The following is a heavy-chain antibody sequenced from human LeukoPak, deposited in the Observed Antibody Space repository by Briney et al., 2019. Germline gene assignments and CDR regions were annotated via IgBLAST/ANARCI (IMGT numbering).Heavy chain of an antibody. J-gene: IGHJ4*02. V-gene: IGHV3-23*01. CDR1: GFTFSSYA. Sequence: GGSLRLSCAASGFTFSSYAMSWVRQAPGKGPEWVSAISGSGGSTYYADSVKGRFTISRDNSKNTLYLQMNSLRAGDTAVYYCAKFMVRGVFDYWGQGTLVTVSS. CDR2: ISGSGGST. CDR3: AKFMVRGVFDY. D-gene: IGHD3-10*01.